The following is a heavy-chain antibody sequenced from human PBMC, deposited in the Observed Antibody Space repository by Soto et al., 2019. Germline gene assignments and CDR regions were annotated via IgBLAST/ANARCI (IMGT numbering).Heavy chain of an antibody. J-gene: IGHJ5*02. D-gene: IGHD6-13*01. CDR2: IYYSGST. CDR1: GGCISSGGYY. Sequence: SETLSLTCTVSGGCISSGGYYWSWIRQHPGKGLEWIGYIYYSGSTYYNPSLKSRVTISVDTSKNQFSLKLSSVTAADTAVYYGAYDSSSGFFDPWGKGTLVTVSS. V-gene: IGHV4-31*03. CDR3: AYDSSSGFFDP.